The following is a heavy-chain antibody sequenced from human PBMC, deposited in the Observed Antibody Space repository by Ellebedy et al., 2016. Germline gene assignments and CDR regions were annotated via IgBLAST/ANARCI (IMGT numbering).Heavy chain of an antibody. J-gene: IGHJ5*02. CDR2: ISTSNGDT. D-gene: IGHD4-23*01. CDR1: GYTFTSSG. Sequence: ASVKVSCXASGYTFTSSGITWVRQAPGQGLEWTGWISTSNGDTNYAQKFQGRVSMTTDTSTSTAYMELRSLRFDDTAVYYCARETRDGVGTSEAFYDPWGQGTLVTVS. V-gene: IGHV1-18*01. CDR3: ARETRDGVGTSEAFYDP.